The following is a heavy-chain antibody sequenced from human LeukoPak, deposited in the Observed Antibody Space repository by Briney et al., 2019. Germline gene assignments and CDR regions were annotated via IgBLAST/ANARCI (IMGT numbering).Heavy chain of an antibody. D-gene: IGHD6-19*01. CDR1: GGTFSSYA. V-gene: IGHV1-69*04. CDR3: ARDLKFRQWLVPDY. J-gene: IGHJ4*02. CDR2: IIPILGIA. Sequence: SVKVSCKASGGTFSSYAISWVRQAPGQGLEWMGRIIPILGIADYAQKFQGRVTITADKSTSTAYMELSSLRSEDTAVYYCARDLKFRQWLVPDYWGQGTLVTVSS.